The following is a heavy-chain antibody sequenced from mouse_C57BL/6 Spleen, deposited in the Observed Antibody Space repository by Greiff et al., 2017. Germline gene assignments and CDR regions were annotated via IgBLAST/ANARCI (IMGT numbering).Heavy chain of an antibody. Sequence: QVQLQQSGAELVKPGASVKLSCKASGYTFTEYTIHWVKQRSGQGLEWIGWFYPGSGSIKYNEKFKDKATLTADKSSSTVYMELSRLTSEDSAVYVCSRHGTLYYSNNGDYFDYWGQGTTLTVAS. D-gene: IGHD2-5*01. V-gene: IGHV1-62-2*01. CDR2: FYPGSGSI. CDR1: GYTFTEYT. CDR3: SRHGTLYYSNNGDYFDY. J-gene: IGHJ2*01.